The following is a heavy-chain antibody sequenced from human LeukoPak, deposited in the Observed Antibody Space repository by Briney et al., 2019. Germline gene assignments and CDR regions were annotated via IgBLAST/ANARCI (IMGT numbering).Heavy chain of an antibody. CDR3: ATGSYYYGPVDY. CDR2: ISSSGSTI. J-gene: IGHJ4*02. V-gene: IGHV3-48*03. CDR1: GFTFSSYE. D-gene: IGHD3-10*01. Sequence: PGGSLRLSCAASGFTFSSYEMNWVRQAPGKGLEWVSYISSSGSTIYYADSVKGRFTISRDNAKNSLYLQMNSLRAEDTAVYYCATGSYYYGPVDYWGQGTLVTVSS.